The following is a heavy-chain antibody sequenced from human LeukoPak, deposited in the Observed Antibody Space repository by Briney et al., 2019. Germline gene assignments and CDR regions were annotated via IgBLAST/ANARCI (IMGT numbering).Heavy chain of an antibody. CDR3: ARHISGWPFDY. V-gene: IGHV5-51*01. CDR2: IYPGDSDT. D-gene: IGHD6-19*01. Sequence: GESLQISCQGSGSSFTSYWIGWVRQVPGKGLEWMGIIYPGDSDTRYSPSFQGQVTISADKSISTAYLQWSSLKASDTAMYYCARHISGWPFDYWGQGALVTVSS. J-gene: IGHJ4*02. CDR1: GSSFTSYW.